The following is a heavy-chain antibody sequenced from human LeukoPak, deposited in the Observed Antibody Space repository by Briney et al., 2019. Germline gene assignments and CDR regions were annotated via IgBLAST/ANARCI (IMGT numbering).Heavy chain of an antibody. Sequence: ASVTVSCKVSGYTLTELSVHWVRQAPGKGLEWMGNFDPKDGDTIYAQRFQGRVTMTEDTSTDTAYMELSSLRSEDTAVYYCTTELFMWGQGTLLTVSS. CDR2: FDPKDGDT. CDR1: GYTLTELS. CDR3: TTELFM. V-gene: IGHV1-24*01. D-gene: IGHD3-16*01. J-gene: IGHJ4*02.